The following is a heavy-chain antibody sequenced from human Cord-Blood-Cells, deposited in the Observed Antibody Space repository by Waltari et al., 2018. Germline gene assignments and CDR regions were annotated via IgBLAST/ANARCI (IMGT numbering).Heavy chain of an antibody. J-gene: IGHJ5*02. D-gene: IGHD1-26*01. CDR3: ARHPRYSGSINWFDP. V-gene: IGHV4-59*08. Sequence: QVRLQESGPGLVQPSATLSLTCTVPGGPISSYYWSWIRQPPGKGLEWIGYIYYSGSTNYNPSLKSRVTISVDTSKSQFSLKLSSVTAADTAVYYCARHPRYSGSINWFDPWGQGTLVTVSS. CDR2: IYYSGST. CDR1: GGPISSYY.